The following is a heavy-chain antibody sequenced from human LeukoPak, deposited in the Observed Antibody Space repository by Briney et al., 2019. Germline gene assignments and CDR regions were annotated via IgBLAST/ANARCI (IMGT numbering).Heavy chain of an antibody. D-gene: IGHD6-13*01. J-gene: IGHJ6*02. CDR3: ATASRSPGQQLGSYYYYGMDV. CDR2: FDPEDGET. V-gene: IGHV1-24*01. Sequence: ASVKVSCKVSGYTLTELSMHWVRQAPGKGLEWMGGFDPEDGETIYAQKFQGRVTMTEDTSTDTAYMEPSSLRSEDTAVYYCATASRSPGQQLGSYYYYGMDVWGQGTTVTVSS. CDR1: GYTLTELS.